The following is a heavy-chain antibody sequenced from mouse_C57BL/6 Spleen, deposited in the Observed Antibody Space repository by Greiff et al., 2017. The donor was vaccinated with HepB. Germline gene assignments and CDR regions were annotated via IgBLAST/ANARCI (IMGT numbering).Heavy chain of an antibody. CDR1: GSTFTSYW. V-gene: IGHV1-74*01. D-gene: IGHD2-4*01. CDR2: IHPSDSDT. CDR3: AIRYDYDWYFDV. Sequence: VQLQQPGAELVKPGASVKVSCTASGSTFTSYWMHWVKQRPGQGLEWIGRIHPSDSDTNYNKKLKGKATFTVDKSSSTAYMQLNSLTSEDSAVYYCAIRYDYDWYFDVWGTGTTVTVSS. J-gene: IGHJ1*03.